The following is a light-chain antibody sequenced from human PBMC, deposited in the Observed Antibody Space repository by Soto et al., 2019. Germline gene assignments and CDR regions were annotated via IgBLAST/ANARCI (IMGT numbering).Light chain of an antibody. V-gene: IGLV1-40*01. J-gene: IGLJ1*01. Sequence: QSVLTQPPSVSGTPGQRVTISCTGSTSNIGTNYDVYWYQHLPGRAPKLLTYDNSNRPSGVPDRFSVSKSGMSASLAITGLQAEDEAHYYCQSYDHTLSDPVFGTGTKVTVL. CDR2: DNS. CDR1: TSNIGTNYD. CDR3: QSYDHTLSDPV.